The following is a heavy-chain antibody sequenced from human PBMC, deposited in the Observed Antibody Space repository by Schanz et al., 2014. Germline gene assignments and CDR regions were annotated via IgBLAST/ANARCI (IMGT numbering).Heavy chain of an antibody. CDR3: ARGSLAGYVALLMAANDY. CDR2: VNPGGGST. CDR1: GYTFTSYY. J-gene: IGHJ4*02. D-gene: IGHD2-15*01. V-gene: IGHV1-46*01. Sequence: QVQLVQSGAEVKKPGASVKVSCKASGYTFTSYYMHWVRQAPGQGLEWMGIVNPGGGSTSVAQRFQTRVTLTRATSTGTAYSGLTRLRFEDTAVYSCARGSLAGYVALLMAANDYWGQGTLLTVSS.